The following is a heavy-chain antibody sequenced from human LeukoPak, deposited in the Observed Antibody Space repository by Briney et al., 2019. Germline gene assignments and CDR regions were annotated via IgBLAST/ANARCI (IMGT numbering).Heavy chain of an antibody. CDR3: VKDVLSVAVGSTHDY. Sequence: GGSLRLSCAVSGFAFGSEAMSWVRQSPARGLEWVASISPGGGTTYYADYVKGRLTISRDNSNNTLYLQMNSLRAEDTAVYYCVKDVLSVAVGSTHDYWGPGTLVTVSS. CDR1: GFAFGSEA. J-gene: IGHJ4*02. D-gene: IGHD2-21*01. CDR2: ISPGGGTT. V-gene: IGHV3-23*01.